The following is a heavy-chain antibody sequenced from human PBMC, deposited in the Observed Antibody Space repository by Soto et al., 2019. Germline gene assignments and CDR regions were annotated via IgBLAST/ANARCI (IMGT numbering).Heavy chain of an antibody. Sequence: SETLSLTCTVSGGSISSSSYYWGWIRQPPGKGLEWIGSIYYSGGTYYNPSLKSRGTISGDTSKNQFSLKLSSVTAADTAVYYCARGQVGSITMIVGVIPDAFDIWGQGTMVTVSS. J-gene: IGHJ3*02. V-gene: IGHV4-39*01. CDR3: ARGQVGSITMIVGVIPDAFDI. CDR1: GGSISSSSYY. D-gene: IGHD3-22*01. CDR2: IYYSGGT.